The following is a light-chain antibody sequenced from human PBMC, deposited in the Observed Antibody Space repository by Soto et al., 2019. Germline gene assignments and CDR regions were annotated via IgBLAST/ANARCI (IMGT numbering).Light chain of an antibody. Sequence: DIQLTQSPSALSASIGDRVTITCRASQPVITSLAWYQHKPGEAPKLLIYDASILQTGVPSRFSGYASGTEFTLTITGVQPDDFATYYCQQYSDYSAHGLTFGGGTKVEIK. J-gene: IGKJ4*01. CDR1: QPVITS. CDR3: QQYSDYSAHGLT. V-gene: IGKV1-5*01. CDR2: DAS.